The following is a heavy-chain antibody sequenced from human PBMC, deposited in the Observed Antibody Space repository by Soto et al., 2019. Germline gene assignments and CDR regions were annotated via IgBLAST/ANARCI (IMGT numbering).Heavy chain of an antibody. CDR3: ATNAGAVAGTMWYFDL. CDR1: GYTLTELS. D-gene: IGHD6-19*01. V-gene: IGHV1-24*01. Sequence: QVQLVQSGAEVKKPGASVKVSCKVSGYTLTELSMHWVRQAPGKGLEWMGGFDPEDGETIYAQKFQGRVTMTEDTSTDTAYLELSSLRSEDTAVYYCATNAGAVAGTMWYFDLWGRGTLVTVSS. CDR2: FDPEDGET. J-gene: IGHJ2*01.